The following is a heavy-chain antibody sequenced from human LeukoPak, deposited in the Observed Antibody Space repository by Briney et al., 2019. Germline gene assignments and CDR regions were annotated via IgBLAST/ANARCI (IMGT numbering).Heavy chain of an antibody. CDR2: INHSGST. J-gene: IGHJ3*02. CDR1: GGSFSGYY. D-gene: IGHD3-22*01. V-gene: IGHV4-34*01. CDR3: ARERVYDSSATDHAFDI. Sequence: SETLSLTCAVYGGSFSGYYWSWIRQPPGKGLEWIGEINHSGSTNYNPSLKSRVTISVDTSKNQFSLKLSSVTAADTAVYYCARERVYDSSATDHAFDIWGQGTMVTVSS.